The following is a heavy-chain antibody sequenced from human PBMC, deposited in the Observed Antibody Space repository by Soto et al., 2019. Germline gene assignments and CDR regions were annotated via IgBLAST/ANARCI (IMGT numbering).Heavy chain of an antibody. CDR3: AKGGYNYESGDYFDY. D-gene: IGHD5-12*01. CDR2: IYGGGST. CDR1: GFTVSSNY. Sequence: EVQLVETGGGLIQPGGSLRLSCAASGFTVSSNYMSWVRQAPGKGREWVSVIYGGGSTYYADSVKGRFTISRDNSKNTLYLQMNSLRAEDTAVYYCAKGGYNYESGDYFDYWGQGTLVTVSS. J-gene: IGHJ4*02. V-gene: IGHV3-53*02.